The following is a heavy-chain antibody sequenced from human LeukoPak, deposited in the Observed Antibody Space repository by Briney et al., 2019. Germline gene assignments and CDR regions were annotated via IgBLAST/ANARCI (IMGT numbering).Heavy chain of an antibody. CDR3: ARGVVPAAIYYYYYMDV. CDR2: IYYSGST. V-gene: IGHV4-59*01. Sequence: SETLSLTCTVSGGSISSYYWSWIRQPSGKGLEWIGYIYYSGSTNYNPSLKSRVTISVDTSKNQFSLKLSSVTAADTAVYYCARGVVPAAIYYYYYMDVWGKGTTVTVSS. CDR1: GGSISSYY. J-gene: IGHJ6*03. D-gene: IGHD2-2*01.